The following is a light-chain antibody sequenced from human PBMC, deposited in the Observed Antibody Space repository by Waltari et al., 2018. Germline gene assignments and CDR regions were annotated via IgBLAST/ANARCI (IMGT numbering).Light chain of an antibody. V-gene: IGKV3-15*01. Sequence: EIVLTQYQATLSVSPGGRATLSCRASQSVTTNLAWYQQRPGQAPSLLIYDASTRATGVPARFSGSGSGTEFTLTISSLQSTDFAVYYCQQYDDWSFGQGTKLEIK. CDR3: QQYDDWS. CDR1: QSVTTN. CDR2: DAS. J-gene: IGKJ2*01.